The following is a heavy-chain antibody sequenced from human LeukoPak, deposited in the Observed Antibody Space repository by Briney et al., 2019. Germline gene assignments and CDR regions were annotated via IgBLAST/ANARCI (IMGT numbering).Heavy chain of an antibody. D-gene: IGHD1-26*01. J-gene: IGHJ4*02. CDR2: INPNSGDT. Sequence: GASVKVSCKASGYTFTGYYMQWVRQAPGQGLEWTGWINPNSGDTNYAQKFQGRVTMTRDTSISTAYMELSRLRSDDTAVYYCAPSGSYRSTDYYFDYWGQGTLVTVSS. CDR3: APSGSYRSTDYYFDY. V-gene: IGHV1-2*02. CDR1: GYTFTGYY.